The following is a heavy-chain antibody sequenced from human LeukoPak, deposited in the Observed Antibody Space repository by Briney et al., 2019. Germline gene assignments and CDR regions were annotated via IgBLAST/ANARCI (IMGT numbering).Heavy chain of an antibody. CDR1: GFTFSSYS. CDR2: ISSSSSYI. Sequence: GGSLRLSCAASGFTFSSYSMNWVRQAPGKGLEWVSSISSSSSYIYYADSVKGRFTISRVNAKNSLYLQMNSLRAEDTAVYYCARGSDSSGCPGYYWGQGTLVTVSS. J-gene: IGHJ4*02. CDR3: ARGSDSSGCPGYY. V-gene: IGHV3-21*01. D-gene: IGHD6-19*01.